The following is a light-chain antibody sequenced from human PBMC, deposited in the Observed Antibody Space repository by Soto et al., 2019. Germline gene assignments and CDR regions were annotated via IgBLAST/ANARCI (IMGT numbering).Light chain of an antibody. J-gene: IGKJ1*01. V-gene: IGKV3-15*01. CDR3: QQYNNWPRT. CDR1: QSVSSSY. Sequence: NVLTQSPGTLSLSPWERATLSCRASQSVSSSYLAWYQQKPGQAPRLLIYGASTRATGIPARFSGSGSGTEFTLTISSLQSEDFAVYYCQQYNNWPRTFGQGTKVDIK. CDR2: GAS.